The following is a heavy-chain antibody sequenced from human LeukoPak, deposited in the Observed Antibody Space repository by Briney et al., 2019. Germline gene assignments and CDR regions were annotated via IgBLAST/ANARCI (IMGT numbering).Heavy chain of an antibody. Sequence: SETLSLTCTVSGGSISSSSYYWGWIRQPPGKGLEWIGSIYYSGSTYYNPSLKSRVTISVDTSKNQYSLKLSSVTAADTAVYYCARRFYYDTGAFDIWGQGTMVTVSS. J-gene: IGHJ3*02. CDR2: IYYSGST. V-gene: IGHV4-39*01. CDR3: ARRFYYDTGAFDI. CDR1: GGSISSSSYY. D-gene: IGHD3-22*01.